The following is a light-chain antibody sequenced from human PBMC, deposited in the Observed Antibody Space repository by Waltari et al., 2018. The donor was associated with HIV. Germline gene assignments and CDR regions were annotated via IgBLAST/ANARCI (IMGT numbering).Light chain of an antibody. CDR3: QQYGDSPIT. Sequence: EILLTQSPGALSLSSGERATLSCRASEAISTSYLAWYQQKRGQPPRLLIYGSSIRATGIPDRFSGTGSGTEFTLTISRLEPEDSSVFYCQQYGDSPITFGQGTRLEIK. J-gene: IGKJ5*01. CDR1: EAISTSY. CDR2: GSS. V-gene: IGKV3-20*01.